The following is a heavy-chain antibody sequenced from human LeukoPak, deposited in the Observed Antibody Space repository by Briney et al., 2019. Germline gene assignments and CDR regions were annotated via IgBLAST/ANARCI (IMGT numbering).Heavy chain of an antibody. J-gene: IGHJ6*02. CDR1: GGSISSYY. Sequence: SETLSLTCTVSGGSISSYYWSWIRQPPGKGLEWIGYIYYSGSTNYNPSLKSRVTISVDTSKNQFSLKLSSVTAADTAVYYCARADPDYYYYGMDVWGQGTTVTVSS. CDR3: ARADPDYYYYGMDV. CDR2: IYYSGST. V-gene: IGHV4-59*01.